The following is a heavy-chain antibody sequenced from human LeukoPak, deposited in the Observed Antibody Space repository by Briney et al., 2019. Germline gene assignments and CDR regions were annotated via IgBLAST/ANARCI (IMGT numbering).Heavy chain of an antibody. CDR3: ARDRSDYQLLEFDP. CDR2: INPNSGGT. J-gene: IGHJ5*02. Sequence: EASVKVSCKASGYTFTGYYMHWVRQAPGQGLEWMGWINPNSGGTNYAQKFQGRVTMTRDTSISTAYMELSRLSSDDTAVYYCARDRSDYQLLEFDPWGQGTLVTVSS. V-gene: IGHV1-2*02. D-gene: IGHD2-2*01. CDR1: GYTFTGYY.